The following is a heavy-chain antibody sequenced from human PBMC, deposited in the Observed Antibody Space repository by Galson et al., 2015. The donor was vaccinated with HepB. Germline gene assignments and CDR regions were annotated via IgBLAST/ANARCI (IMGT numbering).Heavy chain of an antibody. D-gene: IGHD3-10*01. Sequence: SVKVSCKASGYTFTGYYMHWVRQAPGQGLEWMGWINPNSGDTNYAQRFQGRVTLTRDTSISTAYMELSRLRSDDTAVYYCARSPGGDMDVWGQGTTVTVPS. V-gene: IGHV1-2*02. J-gene: IGHJ6*02. CDR1: GYTFTGYY. CDR2: INPNSGDT. CDR3: ARSPGGDMDV.